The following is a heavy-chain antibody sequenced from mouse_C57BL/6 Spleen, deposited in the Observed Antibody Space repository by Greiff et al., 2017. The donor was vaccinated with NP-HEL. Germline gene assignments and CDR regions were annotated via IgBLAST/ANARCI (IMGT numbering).Heavy chain of an antibody. CDR2: IYPGNSDT. D-gene: IGHD1-1*01. CDR3: TRPSMVYYYGSSYRYYFDY. V-gene: IGHV1-5*01. Sequence: EVQLQQSGTVLARPGASVKMSCKTSGYTFTSYWMHWVKQRPGQGLEWIGAIYPGNSDTSYNQKFKGKANLTAVTSASTAYMELSSLTNEDAAVYYCTRPSMVYYYGSSYRYYFDYGGQGTTLTVSS. J-gene: IGHJ2*01. CDR1: GYTFTSYW.